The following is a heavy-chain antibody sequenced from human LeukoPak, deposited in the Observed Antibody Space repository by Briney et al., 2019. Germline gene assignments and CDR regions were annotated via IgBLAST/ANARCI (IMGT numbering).Heavy chain of an antibody. CDR1: GGSFSDYY. V-gene: IGHV4-34*01. D-gene: IGHD3-3*01. J-gene: IGHJ5*02. CDR3: ARVPPPGATAFGVVDH. Sequence: SETLSLTCAVYGGSFSDYYWSWIRQPPGQGLEWIGEINHSGSTNYNPSLKSRVKMSVDTSKNQFSLTLTSVTAADTAVYYCARVPPPGATAFGVVDHWGQGTLVTVSS. CDR2: INHSGST.